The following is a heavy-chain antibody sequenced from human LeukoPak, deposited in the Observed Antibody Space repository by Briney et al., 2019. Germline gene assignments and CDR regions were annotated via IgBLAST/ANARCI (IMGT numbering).Heavy chain of an antibody. CDR1: GGTFSSYA. Sequence: PVKVSCKASGGTFSSYAISWVRQAPGQGLEWMGGIIPIFGTANYAQKFQGRVTITADESTSTAYMELSSLRSEDTAVYYCARDYYDSSGYYPFDYWGQGTLVTVSS. J-gene: IGHJ4*02. CDR2: IIPIFGTA. V-gene: IGHV1-69*13. D-gene: IGHD3-22*01. CDR3: ARDYYDSSGYYPFDY.